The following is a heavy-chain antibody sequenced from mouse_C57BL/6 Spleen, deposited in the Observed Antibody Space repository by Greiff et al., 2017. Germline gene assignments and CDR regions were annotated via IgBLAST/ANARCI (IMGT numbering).Heavy chain of an antibody. D-gene: IGHD2-3*01. J-gene: IGHJ4*01. CDR1: GYTFTSYW. CDR3: ARSAYYDGYYGDARDY. CDR2: IHPNSGST. Sequence: QVQLQQPGAELVKPGASVKLSCKASGYTFTSYWMHWVKQRPGQGLEWIGMIHPNSGSTNYNEKFKSKATLTVDKSSSTAYMQLSSLTSEDSAVYDCARSAYYDGYYGDARDYGGQGTSVTVAS. V-gene: IGHV1-64*01.